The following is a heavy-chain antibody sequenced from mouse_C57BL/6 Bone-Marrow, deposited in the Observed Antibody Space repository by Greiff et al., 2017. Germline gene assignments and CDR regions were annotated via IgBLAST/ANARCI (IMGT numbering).Heavy chain of an antibody. CDR3: ARRGAGTYSAMDY. V-gene: IGHV5-12*01. CDR1: GFTFSDYY. Sequence: EVQGVESGGGLVQPGGSLKLSCAASGFTFSDYYMYWVRQTPEKRLEWVAYISNGGGSTYYPDTVKGRFTISRDNATNTLYLQMSRLKTEDTALYYGARRGAGTYSAMDYWGQGTSVTVSA. D-gene: IGHD3-3*01. CDR2: ISNGGGST. J-gene: IGHJ4*01.